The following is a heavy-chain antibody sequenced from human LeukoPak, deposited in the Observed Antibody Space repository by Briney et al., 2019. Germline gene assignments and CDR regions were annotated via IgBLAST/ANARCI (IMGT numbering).Heavy chain of an antibody. J-gene: IGHJ4*02. Sequence: SETLSLTCTVSGGSISSYYWSWIRQPPGKGLEWIGYIYTSGSTNYNPSLKSRVTISVDTSENQFSLKLSSVTAADTAVYYCARHGTRTQFYFDYWGQGTLVNVSS. V-gene: IGHV4-4*09. D-gene: IGHD1-7*01. CDR1: GGSISSYY. CDR3: ARHGTRTQFYFDY. CDR2: IYTSGST.